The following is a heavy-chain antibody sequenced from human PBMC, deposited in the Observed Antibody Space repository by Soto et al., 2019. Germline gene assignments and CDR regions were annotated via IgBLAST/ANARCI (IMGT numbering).Heavy chain of an antibody. D-gene: IGHD3-10*01. CDR1: GLTFSGYG. Sequence: QVQMVESGGGVVQPGTSLRLSCVVTGLTFSGYGMHWVRQAPGKGLEWVADITYDGSSTYYADAVKGRFTVSRDNSKNILSLQMTSLRGDDRAMYYCAKDQMGRGWRTLDSWGQGTLVIVSS. CDR2: ITYDGSST. CDR3: AKDQMGRGWRTLDS. V-gene: IGHV3-30*18. J-gene: IGHJ4*02.